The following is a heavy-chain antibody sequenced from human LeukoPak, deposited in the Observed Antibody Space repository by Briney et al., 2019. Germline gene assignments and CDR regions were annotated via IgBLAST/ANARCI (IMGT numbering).Heavy chain of an antibody. J-gene: IGHJ5*02. CDR3: ASDGYSSSSP. Sequence: GSWVKVSCKASGGTFSSYTISSVRQAPGQGLEWMGRIIPILGIANYAQKFQGRVTITADKSTSTAYMELSSLRSEDTAVYYCASDGYSSSSPWGQGTLVTVSS. D-gene: IGHD6-6*01. CDR2: IIPILGIA. V-gene: IGHV1-69*02. CDR1: GGTFSSYT.